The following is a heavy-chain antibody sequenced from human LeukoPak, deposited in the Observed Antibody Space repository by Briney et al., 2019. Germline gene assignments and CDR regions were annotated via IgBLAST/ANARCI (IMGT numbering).Heavy chain of an antibody. D-gene: IGHD3-10*01. V-gene: IGHV3-9*01. CDR2: ISWNSGSI. CDR1: GFTFDDYA. J-gene: IGHJ4*02. Sequence: GGSLRLSCAASGFTFDDYAMHWVRQAPGKGLEWVSGISWNSGSIGYADSVKGRFTISRDNAKNSLYLQMNSLRAEDTALYYCAKANGSGSYYNGWGVDYWGQGTLVTVSS. CDR3: AKANGSGSYYNGWGVDY.